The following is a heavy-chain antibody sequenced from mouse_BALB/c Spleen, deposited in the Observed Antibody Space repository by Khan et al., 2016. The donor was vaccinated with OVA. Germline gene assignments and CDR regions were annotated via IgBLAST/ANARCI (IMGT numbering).Heavy chain of an antibody. CDR3: ARSGGNFHWYFDV. Sequence: EVELVESGGGLVQPGGSRKLSCAASGFTFSSFGMHWVRQAPKKGLEWVAYMSSGSSTIYYVDTVKGRFTISRDNPKNTLFLQMTSLRSEDTAMYYCARSGGNFHWYFDVRGAGTSVTVSS. CDR2: MSSGSSTI. D-gene: IGHD2-1*01. J-gene: IGHJ1*01. CDR1: GFTFSSFG. V-gene: IGHV5-17*02.